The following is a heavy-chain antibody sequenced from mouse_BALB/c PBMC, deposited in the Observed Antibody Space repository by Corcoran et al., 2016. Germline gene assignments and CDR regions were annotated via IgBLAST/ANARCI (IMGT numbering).Heavy chain of an antibody. J-gene: IGHJ4*01. CDR3: TISPY. V-gene: IGHV1-15*01. CDR1: GYTFTDYE. Sequence: QVQLQQSGAELVRPGASVTRSCKASGYTFTDYEMHWVKQTPVHGLEWIGAIDPETGGTAYNQKFKGKATLTADKSSSTAYMELRSLTSEDSAVYYCTISPYWGQGTSVTVSS. CDR2: IDPETGGT.